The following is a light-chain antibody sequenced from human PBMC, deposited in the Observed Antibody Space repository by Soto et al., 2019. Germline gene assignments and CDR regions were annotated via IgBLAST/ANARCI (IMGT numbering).Light chain of an antibody. CDR3: VLYMGSGIWV. CDR2: NTK. V-gene: IGLV8-61*01. Sequence: QTVVTQEASLSVSPGTTVTLTCGLSSGSVSANYYPSWYHQTPGQAPRTLIYNTKTRSSGVPDRFSGSILGNKAALPITGAQADDESDYCCVLYMGSGIWVFGGGTKLTVL. CDR1: SGSVSANYY. J-gene: IGLJ3*02.